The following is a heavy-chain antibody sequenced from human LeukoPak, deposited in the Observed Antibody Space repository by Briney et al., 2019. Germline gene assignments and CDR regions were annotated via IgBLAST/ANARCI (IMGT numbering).Heavy chain of an antibody. CDR1: GYTFTDYY. Sequence: ASVKVSCKASGYTFTDYYMHWVRQAPGQGPEWMGWINSNSGATNYAQKFQGRVTMTRDTSISIVYMELSSLRSDDTAVYYCARGRDRGASTPFDYWGQGTLVTVSS. D-gene: IGHD1-26*01. J-gene: IGHJ4*02. CDR3: ARGRDRGASTPFDY. CDR2: INSNSGAT. V-gene: IGHV1-2*02.